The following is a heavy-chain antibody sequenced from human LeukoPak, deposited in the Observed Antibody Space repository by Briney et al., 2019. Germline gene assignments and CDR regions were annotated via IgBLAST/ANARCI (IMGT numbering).Heavy chain of an antibody. Sequence: SETLSLTCTVSGGSISSHYWSWIRQPPGKGLEWIGYFYYSGSTNYNPSLKSRVTISVDTSKNQFSLKLSSVTAADTAVYYCARAKLGTFDYWGQGTLVTVSS. CDR1: GGSISSHY. V-gene: IGHV4-59*11. CDR2: FYYSGST. CDR3: ARAKLGTFDY. J-gene: IGHJ4*02. D-gene: IGHD7-27*01.